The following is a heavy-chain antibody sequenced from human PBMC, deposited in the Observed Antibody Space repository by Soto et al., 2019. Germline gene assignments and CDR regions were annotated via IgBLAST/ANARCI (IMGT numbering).Heavy chain of an antibody. CDR1: GGSISSCDYY. CDR3: ARESPNVTPSY. CDR2: TYYSGST. V-gene: IGHV4-30-4*01. Sequence: SETLSLTCTVSGGSISSCDYYWSWIRQPPGKGLEWIGYTYYSGSTYYNPSLKSRVTISVDTSKNQFSLKLSSVTAADTAVYYCARESPNVTPSYWGQGTLVTVSS. D-gene: IGHD2-8*01. J-gene: IGHJ4*02.